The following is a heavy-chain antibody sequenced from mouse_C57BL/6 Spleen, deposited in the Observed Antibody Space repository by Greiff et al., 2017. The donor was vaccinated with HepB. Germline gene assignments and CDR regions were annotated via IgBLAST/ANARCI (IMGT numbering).Heavy chain of an antibody. CDR2: IDPSDSYT. CDR3: ARATTVVANYFDY. V-gene: IGHV1-50*01. D-gene: IGHD1-1*01. J-gene: IGHJ2*01. CDR1: GYTFTSYW. Sequence: QVQLQQSGAELVKPGASVKLSCKASGYTFTSYWMQWVKQRPGQGLEWIGEIDPSDSYTNYNQKFKGKATLTVDTSSSTAYMQLSSLTSEDSAVYYCARATTVVANYFDYWGQGTTLTVSS.